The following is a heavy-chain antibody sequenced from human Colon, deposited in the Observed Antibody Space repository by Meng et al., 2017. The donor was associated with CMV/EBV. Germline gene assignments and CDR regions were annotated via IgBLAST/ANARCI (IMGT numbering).Heavy chain of an antibody. J-gene: IGHJ4*02. CDR1: GFSFSYIG. CDR2: STYDGSTH. Sequence: TGFSFSYIGLHGVRPAHGKGLVWLAVSTYDGSTHYYPDSVTGRFTISRYNSKHTLYLQMDSLRAEDTAVYYCAKDRARQLVLSSFDYWGQGTLVTVSS. V-gene: IGHV3-33*06. CDR3: AKDRARQLVLSSFDY. D-gene: IGHD6-6*01.